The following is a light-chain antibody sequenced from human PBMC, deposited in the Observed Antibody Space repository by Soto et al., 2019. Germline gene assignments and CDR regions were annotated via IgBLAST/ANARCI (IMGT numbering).Light chain of an antibody. Sequence: DIQMTQSPSTLSASVGDRVTITCRASQSISGWLAWYQQKPGKAPKLLIYKASTLERGVPSRFSGSGSVTEFTLTISSLQPDDFATDDCQEYDNYPYSFGRGTKLEIK. CDR3: QEYDNYPYS. V-gene: IGKV1-5*03. CDR2: KAS. CDR1: QSISGW. J-gene: IGKJ2*01.